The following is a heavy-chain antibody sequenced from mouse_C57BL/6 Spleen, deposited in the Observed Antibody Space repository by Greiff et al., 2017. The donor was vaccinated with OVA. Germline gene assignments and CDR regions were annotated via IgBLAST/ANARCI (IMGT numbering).Heavy chain of an antibody. J-gene: IGHJ4*01. CDR3: ATDNGNYAMDY. CDR2: IYPGDGDT. Sequence: VQLQESGPELVKPGASVKISCKASGYAFSSSWMNWVKQRPGKGLEWIGRIYPGDGDTNYNGKFKGKATLTADKSSNTAYMQLSSLTSEDSAVYFCATDNGNYAMDYWGQGTSVTVSS. CDR1: GYAFSSSW. D-gene: IGHD2-1*01. V-gene: IGHV1-82*01.